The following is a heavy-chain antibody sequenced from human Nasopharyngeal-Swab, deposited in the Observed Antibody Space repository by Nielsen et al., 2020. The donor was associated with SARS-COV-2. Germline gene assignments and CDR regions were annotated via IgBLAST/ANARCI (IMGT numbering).Heavy chain of an antibody. D-gene: IGHD1-26*01. CDR1: GGSISSGSIRSYY. V-gene: IGHV4-61*01. Sequence: SETLSLTCTVSGGSISSGSIRSYYWSWIRQPPGEGLEWIGYFSYTGITNYNPSLKSRVTISVDMSKNQFSLKLSSVAAADTAVYYCAREVVGGLVDSWGQGTLVTVSS. J-gene: IGHJ4*02. CDR2: FSYTGIT. CDR3: AREVVGGLVDS.